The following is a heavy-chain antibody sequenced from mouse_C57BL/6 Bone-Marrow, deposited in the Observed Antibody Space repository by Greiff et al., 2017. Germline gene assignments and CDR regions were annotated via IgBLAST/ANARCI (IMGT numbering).Heavy chain of an antibody. Sequence: QRVESGPGMVKPSQSLSLTCTVTGYSITSGYDWHWIRHFPGNKLEWMGYISYSGSTNYNPSLKSRISITHDTSKNHFFLKLNSVTTEDTATYYCARDSWDYFDYWGQGTTLTVSS. CDR2: ISYSGST. J-gene: IGHJ2*01. CDR1: GYSITSGYD. CDR3: ARDSWDYFDY. V-gene: IGHV3-1*01. D-gene: IGHD4-1*01.